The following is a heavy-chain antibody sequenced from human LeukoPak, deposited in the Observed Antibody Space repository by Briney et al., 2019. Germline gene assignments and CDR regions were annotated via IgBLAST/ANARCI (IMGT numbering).Heavy chain of an antibody. V-gene: IGHV4-59*01. Sequence: SETLSLTCTVSGGSISSYYWSWIRQPPGKGLEWIGYIYYSGSTNYNPSLKSRVTISVDTSKNQFSLKLSSVTAADTAVYYCARDNGAHSSSRPYYYYGMDVWGPGTTVTVSS. J-gene: IGHJ6*02. CDR2: IYYSGST. CDR3: ARDNGAHSSSRPYYYYGMDV. D-gene: IGHD6-13*01. CDR1: GGSISSYY.